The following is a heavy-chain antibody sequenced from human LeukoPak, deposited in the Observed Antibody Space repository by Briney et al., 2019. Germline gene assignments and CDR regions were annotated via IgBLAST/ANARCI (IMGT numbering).Heavy chain of an antibody. CDR3: ARDPGNYYYYMDV. CDR1: GSSISGYY. V-gene: IGHV4-4*07. J-gene: IGHJ6*03. Sequence: KPSETLSLTCTVSGSSISGYYWSWIRQPAGKGLEWIGRINTSGDSNYNPSLKSRVTMSVDTSKNQFSLKVSSVTAADTAVYYCARDPGNYYYYMDVWGKGTTVTVSS. CDR2: INTSGDS.